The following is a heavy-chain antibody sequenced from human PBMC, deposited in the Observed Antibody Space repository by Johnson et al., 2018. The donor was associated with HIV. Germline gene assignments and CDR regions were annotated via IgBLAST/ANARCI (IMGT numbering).Heavy chain of an antibody. CDR1: GFTFSDYY. CDR2: ISSSGSTI. J-gene: IGHJ3*02. D-gene: IGHD6-19*01. V-gene: IGHV3-11*04. CDR3: AKDRGSGWYRDAFDI. Sequence: QVQLLESGGGLVKPGGSLRLSCAASGFTFSDYYMSWIRQAPGKGLEWVSYISSSGSTIYYADSVKGRFTISRDNSKNTLYLQMNSLRAEDTAVYYCAKDRGSGWYRDAFDIWGQGTMVTVSS.